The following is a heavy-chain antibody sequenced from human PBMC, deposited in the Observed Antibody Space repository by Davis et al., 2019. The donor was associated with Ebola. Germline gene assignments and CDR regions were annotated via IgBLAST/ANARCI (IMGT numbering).Heavy chain of an antibody. CDR2: IYYSGST. V-gene: IGHV4-39*01. CDR3: ASSLGGVVIY. CDR1: GGSIGSYY. D-gene: IGHD3-3*01. J-gene: IGHJ4*02. Sequence: MPSETLSLTCTVSGGSIGSYYWGWIRQPPGRGRGWIGSIYYSGSTYYNPSLKSRVTISVDTSKNQFSLKLSSVTAADTAVYYCASSLGGVVIYWGQGTLVTVSS.